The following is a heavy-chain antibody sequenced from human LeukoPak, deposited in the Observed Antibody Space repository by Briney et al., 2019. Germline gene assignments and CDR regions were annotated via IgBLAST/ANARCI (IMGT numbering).Heavy chain of an antibody. J-gene: IGHJ4*02. CDR2: IIPILGIA. V-gene: IGHV1-69*04. D-gene: IGHD3-22*01. CDR3: ARDPHFTMIAEL. CDR1: GGTFSSYA. Sequence: SVKVSCKASGGTFSSYAISWVRQAPGQGLEWMGRIIPILGIANYAQKFQGRVTITADKSTSTAYMELSSLGSEDTAVYYCARDPHFTMIAELWGQGTLVTVSS.